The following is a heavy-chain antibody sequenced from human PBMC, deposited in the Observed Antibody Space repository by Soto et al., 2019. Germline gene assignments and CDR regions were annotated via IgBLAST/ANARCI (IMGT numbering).Heavy chain of an antibody. CDR2: ISAYNGNT. D-gene: IGHD3-10*01. Sequence: EASVKVSCKASGYTFSNDGINWVRQAPGQGLEWMGWISAYNGNTEYAQNFQSRVTMTTDTSTSTAYMELRSLRSDDTAVYSCARGGPTSADYYYGMDVWGLGTTVTVSS. V-gene: IGHV1-18*01. CDR3: ARGGPTSADYYYGMDV. CDR1: GYTFSNDG. J-gene: IGHJ6*02.